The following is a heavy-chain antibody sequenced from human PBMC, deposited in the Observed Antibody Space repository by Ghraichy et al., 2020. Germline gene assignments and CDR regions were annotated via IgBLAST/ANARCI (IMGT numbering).Heavy chain of an antibody. CDR1: GGSISSGSYY. J-gene: IGHJ4*02. D-gene: IGHD5-18*01. CDR2: IYTSGST. V-gene: IGHV4-61*02. CDR3: ARGDTAMVGYFDY. Sequence: SQTLSLTCTVSGGSISSGSYYWSWIRQPAGKGLEWIGRIYTSGSTNYNPSLKSRVTISVDTSKNQFSLKLSSVTAADTAVYYCARGDTAMVGYFDYWGQGTLVTVSS.